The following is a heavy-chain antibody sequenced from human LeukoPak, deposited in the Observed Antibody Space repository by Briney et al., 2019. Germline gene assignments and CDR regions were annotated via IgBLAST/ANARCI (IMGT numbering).Heavy chain of an antibody. CDR1: GFTFSSYS. CDR3: ARERADYYDSSGYPPPGFDY. D-gene: IGHD3-22*01. CDR2: IKQDGSEK. Sequence: GGSLRLSCAASGFTFSSYSMNWVRQAPGKGLEWVANIKQDGSEKYYVDSVKGRFTISRDNAKNSLYLQMNSLRAEDTAVYYCARERADYYDSSGYPPPGFDYWGQGTLVTVSS. V-gene: IGHV3-7*01. J-gene: IGHJ4*02.